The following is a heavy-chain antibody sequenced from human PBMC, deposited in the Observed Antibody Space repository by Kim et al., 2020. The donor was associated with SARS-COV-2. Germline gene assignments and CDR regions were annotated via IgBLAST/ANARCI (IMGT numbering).Heavy chain of an antibody. D-gene: IGHD3-16*02. CDR3: ARQYDYVWGSYPH. V-gene: IGHV5-51*01. Sequence: SSPSFQGQVTISADKSISTAYLQWSSLKASDTAMYYCARQYDYVWGSYPHWGQGTLVTVSS. J-gene: IGHJ4*02.